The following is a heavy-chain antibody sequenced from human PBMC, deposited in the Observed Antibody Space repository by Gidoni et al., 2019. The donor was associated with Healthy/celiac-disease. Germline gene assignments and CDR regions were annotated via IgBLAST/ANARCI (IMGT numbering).Heavy chain of an antibody. CDR2: INHSGST. Sequence: QVQLHQWGAVLLTPPSPLSLTGAASGGSFSGYYWSWIRQPPGKGLEWIGEINHSGSTNYNPSLKSRVTISVDTSKNQFSLKLSSVTAADTAVYYCARGSLWEYAFDIWGQGTMVTVSS. V-gene: IGHV4-34*01. D-gene: IGHD3-16*01. CDR1: GGSFSGYY. CDR3: ARGSLWEYAFDI. J-gene: IGHJ3*02.